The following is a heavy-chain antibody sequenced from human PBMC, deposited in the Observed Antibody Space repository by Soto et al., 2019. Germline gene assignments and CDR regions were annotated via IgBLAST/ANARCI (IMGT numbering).Heavy chain of an antibody. V-gene: IGHV4-34*01. CDR3: ARETPKTYDYVWGSYRSNWFDP. CDR2: INHSGST. CDR1: GGYFSGYY. D-gene: IGHD3-16*02. J-gene: IGHJ5*02. Sequence: AETLCLTCAVYGGYFSGYYWSWIRQPPGKGLEWIGEINHSGSTNYNPSLKSRVTISVDTSKNQFSLKLSSVTAADTAVYYCARETPKTYDYVWGSYRSNWFDPWGQGTLVNVS.